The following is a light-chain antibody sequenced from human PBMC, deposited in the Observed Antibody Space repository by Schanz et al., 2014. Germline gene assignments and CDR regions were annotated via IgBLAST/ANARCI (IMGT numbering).Light chain of an antibody. Sequence: EIVMTQSPATLSVSPGERATLSCRASQSVSSNLAWYQQKPGQAPRLLIYDASNRATGIPARFSGSGSGTDFTLTISSLQSEDFAVYYCQQYNNWPLTFGQGTRLEIK. J-gene: IGKJ5*01. CDR2: DAS. CDR1: QSVSSN. V-gene: IGKV3D-15*01. CDR3: QQYNNWPLT.